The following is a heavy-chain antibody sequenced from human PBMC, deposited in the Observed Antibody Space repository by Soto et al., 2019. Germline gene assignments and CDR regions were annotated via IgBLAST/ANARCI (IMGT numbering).Heavy chain of an antibody. CDR1: GFTFSSYS. J-gene: IGHJ3*02. D-gene: IGHD3-3*01. CDR2: ISSSSSTI. V-gene: IGHV3-48*01. CDR3: ARDVGPSRYDFWSGYSRAFDI. Sequence: EVQLVESGGGLVQPGGSLRLSCAASGFTFSSYSMNWVRQAPGKGLEWVSYISSSSSTIYYADSVKGRFTISRDNAKNSLYLQMNSLRAEDTAVYYCARDVGPSRYDFWSGYSRAFDIWGQGTMVTVSS.